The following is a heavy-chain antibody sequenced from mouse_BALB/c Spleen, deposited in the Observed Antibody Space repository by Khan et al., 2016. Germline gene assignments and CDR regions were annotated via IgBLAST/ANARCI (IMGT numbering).Heavy chain of an antibody. CDR1: GYAFTSYN. J-gene: IGHJ2*01. CDR2: IDPYNGGT. CDR3: AREGLTTVVAKGLDY. D-gene: IGHD1-1*01. Sequence: IQLVQSGPELVKPGASVKVSCKASGYAFTSYNMYWVKQSHGKSLEWIGYIDPYNGGTNYNQKFKGKATLTVDKSSSTAYMHLNSLTSEDSAVYYCAREGLTTVVAKGLDYWGQGTPLTVSS. V-gene: IGHV1S135*01.